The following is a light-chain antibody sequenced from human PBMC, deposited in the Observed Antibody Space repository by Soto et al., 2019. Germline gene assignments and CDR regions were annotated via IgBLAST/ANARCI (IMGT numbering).Light chain of an antibody. V-gene: IGKV3-20*01. CDR1: QSVSSSY. CDR2: GAS. J-gene: IGKJ3*01. Sequence: EIVLTQSPGTLSLSPGERATLSCRASQSVSSSYLAWYQQKPGQAPRLLIYGASSRATGIPDRFSGSGSRTDFTLTISRLEPEDFAVYYCKQYGSSPPITFGPGTKVDIK. CDR3: KQYGSSPPIT.